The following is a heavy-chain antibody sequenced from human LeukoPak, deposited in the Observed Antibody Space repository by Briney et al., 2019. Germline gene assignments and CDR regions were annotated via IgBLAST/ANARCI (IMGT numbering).Heavy chain of an antibody. V-gene: IGHV1-18*01. CDR1: GYTFTSYG. D-gene: IGHD2-15*01. J-gene: IGHJ4*02. Sequence: GASVKVSCKASGYTFTSYGISWVRQAPGQGLEWMGWISAYNGNTNYAQKLQGRVTMTTDTSTSTAYMELRSLRSDDTAVYYCARGMPEYCSGGSCYFDYWGQGTLVTVSS. CDR2: ISAYNGNT. CDR3: ARGMPEYCSGGSCYFDY.